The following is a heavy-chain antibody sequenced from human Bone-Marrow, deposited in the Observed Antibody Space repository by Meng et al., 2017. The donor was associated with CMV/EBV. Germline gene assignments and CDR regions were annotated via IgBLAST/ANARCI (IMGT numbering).Heavy chain of an antibody. D-gene: IGHD6-25*01. J-gene: IGHJ4*02. Sequence: ASVKVSCKASGYTFTSHGINWVRQAPGQGLEWMAWISAYNGHTNYAQKFLGRVTVTAATSTSTAYMELRSLRSDDTAVYYCAGGSGWPFFDYCGQGTLVTVSS. CDR3: AGGSGWPFFDY. V-gene: IGHV1-18*01. CDR1: GYTFTSHG. CDR2: ISAYNGHT.